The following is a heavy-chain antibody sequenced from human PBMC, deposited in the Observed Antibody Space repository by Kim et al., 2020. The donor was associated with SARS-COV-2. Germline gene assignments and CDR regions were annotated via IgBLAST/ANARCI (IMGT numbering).Heavy chain of an antibody. J-gene: IGHJ3*02. CDR1: GGTFSSYA. D-gene: IGHD6-19*01. CDR2: IIPIFGTA. Sequence: SVKVSCKASGGTFSSYAISWVRQAPGQGLEWMGGIIPIFGTANYAQKFQGRVTITADESMSTAYMELSSLRSEDTAVYYCARGDGGIAVAGTGAFDIWGQGTMVTVSS. CDR3: ARGDGGIAVAGTGAFDI. V-gene: IGHV1-69*13.